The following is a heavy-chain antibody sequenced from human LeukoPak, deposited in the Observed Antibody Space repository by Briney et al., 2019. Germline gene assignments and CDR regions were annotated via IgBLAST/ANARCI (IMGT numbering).Heavy chain of an antibody. Sequence: GGSLRLSCAASGFTFSDYAMHWVRHAPGKGLEWVAFIRYDGTNKYYADSVKGRFTISRDNAKNSLYLQMNSLRAEDTAVYYCARERADGGSYSEGPYYFDYWGQGTLVTVSS. J-gene: IGHJ4*02. V-gene: IGHV3-30*02. D-gene: IGHD1-26*01. CDR1: GFTFSDYA. CDR3: ARERADGGSYSEGPYYFDY. CDR2: IRYDGTNK.